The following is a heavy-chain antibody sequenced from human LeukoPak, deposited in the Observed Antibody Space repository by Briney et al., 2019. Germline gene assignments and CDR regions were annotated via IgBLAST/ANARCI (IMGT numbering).Heavy chain of an antibody. J-gene: IGHJ4*02. CDR1: GGSISSSSYY. CDR2: IYYSGST. CDR3: ARAIAAAGRGFDY. V-gene: IGHV4-39*01. D-gene: IGHD6-13*01. Sequence: PSETLSLTYTVSGGSISSSSYYWGWIRQPPGKGLEWIGSIYYSGSTYYNPSLKSRVTISVDTSKNQISLKLSSVTAADTAVYYCARAIAAAGRGFDYWGQGTLVTVSS.